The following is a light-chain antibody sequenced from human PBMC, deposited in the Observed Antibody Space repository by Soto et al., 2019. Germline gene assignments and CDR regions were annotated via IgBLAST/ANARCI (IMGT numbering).Light chain of an antibody. CDR3: QQVNSYPLT. J-gene: IGKJ4*01. Sequence: IQLTQSPSSLSASVGDRVTITCRASQGLGGYLAWYQQKPGKAPNLLIYAASTLQGGVPSRFSGSGSGTDFTLTISSLQPEEFATYYGQQVNSYPLTFGGGTKVEIK. CDR2: AAS. V-gene: IGKV1-9*01. CDR1: QGLGGY.